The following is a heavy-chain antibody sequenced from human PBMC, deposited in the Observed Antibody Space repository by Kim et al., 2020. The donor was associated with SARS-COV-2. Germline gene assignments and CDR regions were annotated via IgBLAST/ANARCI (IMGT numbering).Heavy chain of an antibody. CDR1: GGSISSYY. CDR3: ARDLGYSSSSSSRWGAEYYYGMDG. J-gene: IGHJ6*02. Sequence: SETLSLTCTVSGGSISSYYWSWIRQPPGKGLEWIGYIYYSGSTNYNPSLKSRVTISVDTSKNQFSLKLSSVTAADTAVYYCARDLGYSSSSSSRWGAEYYYGMDGWGQGTTVTVSS. D-gene: IGHD6-6*01. CDR2: IYYSGST. V-gene: IGHV4-59*01.